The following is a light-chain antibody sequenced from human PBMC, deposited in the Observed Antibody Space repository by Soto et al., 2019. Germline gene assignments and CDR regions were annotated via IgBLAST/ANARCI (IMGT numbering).Light chain of an antibody. V-gene: IGKV3-11*01. CDR2: DAS. CDR1: QSISKY. J-gene: IGKJ4*01. Sequence: EIVLTQSPVTLSLSPGERATLSCRASQSISKYLAWYQQKPGQAPRLLIYDASNRASGIPARFSGSGSGTDFTLTISSREPEDFAVYYCQQRSNWRGTFGGGTKVEIK. CDR3: QQRSNWRGT.